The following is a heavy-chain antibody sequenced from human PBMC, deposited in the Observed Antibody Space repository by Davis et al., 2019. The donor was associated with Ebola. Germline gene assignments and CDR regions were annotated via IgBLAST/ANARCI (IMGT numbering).Heavy chain of an antibody. CDR1: GGSISSYY. CDR2: IYYSGST. D-gene: IGHD3-3*01. V-gene: IGHV4-59*08. Sequence: SETLSLTCTASGGSISSYYWSWIRQPPGKGLEWIGYIYYSGSTNYNPSLKSRVTTSVDTSKNQFSLKLSSVTAADTAVYYCARGYDFWSGPVGYFDYWGQGTLVTVSS. J-gene: IGHJ4*02. CDR3: ARGYDFWSGPVGYFDY.